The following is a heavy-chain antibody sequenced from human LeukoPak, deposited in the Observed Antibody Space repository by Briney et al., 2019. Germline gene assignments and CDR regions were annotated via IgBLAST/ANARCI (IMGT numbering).Heavy chain of an antibody. CDR1: GFTFSNYW. V-gene: IGHV3-74*01. CDR2: IRDDGSLT. J-gene: IGHJ6*03. CDR3: ARTRVPYYYYMDV. D-gene: IGHD2-2*01. Sequence: GGSLRLSCAASGFTFSNYWMHWVRQVPGKGLVWVSRIRDDGSLTDYADSVKGRFTVSRDNAKNTLYLQMNSLRAEDTAVYYCARTRVPYYYYMDVWGKGTTVTVSS.